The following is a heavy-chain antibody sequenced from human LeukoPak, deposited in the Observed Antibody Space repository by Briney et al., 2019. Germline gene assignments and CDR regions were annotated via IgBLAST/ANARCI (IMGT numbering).Heavy chain of an antibody. CDR1: GGSISSSSYY. CDR2: IYYSGST. V-gene: IGHV4-39*07. CDR3: ARVEGYNYYYYMDV. J-gene: IGHJ6*03. D-gene: IGHD5-24*01. Sequence: SETLSLTCTVSGGSISSSSYYWGWIRQPPGKGLEWIGSIYYSGSTYYNPSLKSRVTISVDTSKNQFSLKLSSVTAADTAVYYCARVEGYNYYYYMDVWGKGTTVTVSS.